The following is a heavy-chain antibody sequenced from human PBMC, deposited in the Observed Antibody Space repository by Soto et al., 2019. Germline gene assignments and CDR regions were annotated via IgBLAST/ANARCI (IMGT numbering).Heavy chain of an antibody. J-gene: IGHJ4*02. CDR3: VRNVAGATVPYYFDF. Sequence: SETLSLTCTVSGDSISRSTYYWGWIRQPPGKRLEWIGSLYDIESSSYNQYSENIYYNPSLKRRVSISADTSKNQFSLKLNSVTAADTAVYYCVRNVAGATVPYYFDFWGQGIVVTVSS. CDR1: GDSISRSTYY. D-gene: IGHD1-26*01. CDR2: LYDIESSSYNQYSENI. V-gene: IGHV4-39*01.